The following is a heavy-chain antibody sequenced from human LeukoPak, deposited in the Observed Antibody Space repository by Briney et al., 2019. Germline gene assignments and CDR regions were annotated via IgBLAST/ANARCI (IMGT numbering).Heavy chain of an antibody. CDR3: ARQTGSGLFILP. Sequence: SETLSLTCAVYGGSFSGYYWSWIRQPPEKGLEWIGEINHSGSTNYNPSLKSRVTISVDTSKNQFSLRLTSVTAADTAVYYCARQTGSGLFILPGGQGTLVTVSS. J-gene: IGHJ4*02. CDR1: GGSFSGYY. V-gene: IGHV4-34*01. D-gene: IGHD3/OR15-3a*01. CDR2: INHSGST.